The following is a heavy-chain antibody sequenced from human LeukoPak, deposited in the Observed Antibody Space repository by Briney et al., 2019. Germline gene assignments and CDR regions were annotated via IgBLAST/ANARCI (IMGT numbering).Heavy chain of an antibody. CDR1: GYTFTSYA. J-gene: IGHJ6*03. CDR2: INTNTGNP. Sequence: AASVKVSCKASGYTFTSYAMNWVRQAPGQGLEWMGWINTNTGNPTYAQGFTGRFVFSLDTSVSTAYLQISSLKAEDTAVYYCARDEYASGRLYYYMDVWGKGTTVTVSS. D-gene: IGHD2-8*01. V-gene: IGHV7-4-1*02. CDR3: ARDEYASGRLYYYMDV.